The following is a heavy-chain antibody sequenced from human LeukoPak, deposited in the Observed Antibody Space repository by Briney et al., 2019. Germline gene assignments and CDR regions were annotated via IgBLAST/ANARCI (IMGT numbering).Heavy chain of an antibody. V-gene: IGHV1-8*01. CDR2: MNPNSANT. Sequence: ASVKVSCKASGYTFTSYDINWVRQATGQGLEWMGWMNPNSANTGYAQKFQGRVTMTRNTSISTAYMELSSLRSEDTAVYYCARLMRGSWSRGYYYYYYGMDVWGQGTTVIVSS. J-gene: IGHJ6*02. D-gene: IGHD6-13*01. CDR3: ARLMRGSWSRGYYYYYYGMDV. CDR1: GYTFTSYD.